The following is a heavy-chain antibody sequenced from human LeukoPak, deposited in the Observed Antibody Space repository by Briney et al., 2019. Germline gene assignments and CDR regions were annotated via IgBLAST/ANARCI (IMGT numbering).Heavy chain of an antibody. CDR1: GGXISSYY. Sequence: PSETLSLTCTVSGGXISSYYWSWIRQPPGKGREWIGYIYYSGSTNYNPSLKSRVTISVDTSKNQFSLKLTSVTAADTAVYYCAREWFGELSSPWFDPWGQGTLVTVSS. CDR3: AREWFGELSSPWFDP. J-gene: IGHJ5*02. V-gene: IGHV4-59*01. D-gene: IGHD3-10*01. CDR2: IYYSGST.